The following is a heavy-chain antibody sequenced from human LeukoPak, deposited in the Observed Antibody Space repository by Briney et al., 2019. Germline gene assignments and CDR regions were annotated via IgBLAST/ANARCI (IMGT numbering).Heavy chain of an antibody. D-gene: IGHD1-26*01. CDR3: ARATHSGSYSLRLDY. Sequence: PGASVKVSCKASGYTFTSYGISWVRQAPGQGLEWMGGIIPIFGTANYAQKFQGRVTITADKSTSTAYMELSSLRSEDTAVYYCARATHSGSYSLRLDYWGQGTLVTVSS. CDR1: GYTFTSYG. CDR2: IIPIFGTA. V-gene: IGHV1-69*06. J-gene: IGHJ4*02.